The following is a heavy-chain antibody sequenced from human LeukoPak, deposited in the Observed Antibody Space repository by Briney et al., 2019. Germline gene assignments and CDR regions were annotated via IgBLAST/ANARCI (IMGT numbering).Heavy chain of an antibody. CDR1: GGSISSGGYS. D-gene: IGHD1-14*01. V-gene: IGHV4-30-2*01. J-gene: IGHJ5*02. Sequence: PSETLSLTCTVSGGSISSGGYSWSWIRQPPGKGLEWIGYIYHSGSTYYNPSLKSRVTISVDRSKNQFSLKLSSVTAADTAVYYCAGASRNWFDPWGQGTLVTVSS. CDR2: IYHSGST. CDR3: AGASRNWFDP.